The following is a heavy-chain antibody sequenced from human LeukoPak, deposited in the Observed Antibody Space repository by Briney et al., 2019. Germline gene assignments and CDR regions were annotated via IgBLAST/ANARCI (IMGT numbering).Heavy chain of an antibody. D-gene: IGHD4-23*01. Sequence: SETLSLTCAVYGGSFSGYYWSWIRQPPGKGLEWIGEINHSGSTNYNPSLKSRVTISVDTSKDQFSLKLSSVTAADTAVYYCARGRVRWSFDYWGQGTLVTVSS. CDR3: ARGRVRWSFDY. CDR2: INHSGST. J-gene: IGHJ4*02. CDR1: GGSFSGYY. V-gene: IGHV4-34*01.